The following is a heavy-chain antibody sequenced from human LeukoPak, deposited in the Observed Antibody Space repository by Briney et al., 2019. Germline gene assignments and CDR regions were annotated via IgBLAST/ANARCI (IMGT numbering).Heavy chain of an antibody. J-gene: IGHJ4*02. CDR2: FDPEDGET. Sequence: ASVKVSCKVSGYTLTELSMHWVRQAPGKGLEWMGGFDPEDGETIYAQKFQGRVTMTEDTSTDTAYMELSSLRSEDTAVYYCATKRLYDSSGYYYVFFDYWGQGTLVTVSS. D-gene: IGHD3-22*01. CDR3: ATKRLYDSSGYYYVFFDY. V-gene: IGHV1-24*01. CDR1: GYTLTELS.